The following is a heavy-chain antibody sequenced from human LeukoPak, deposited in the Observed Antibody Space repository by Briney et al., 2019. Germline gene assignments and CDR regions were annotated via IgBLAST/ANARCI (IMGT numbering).Heavy chain of an antibody. CDR2: INPSGGST. J-gene: IGHJ4*02. V-gene: IGHV1-46*01. Sequence: GSSEKVSCKASGYTFTSYYMHWVRQAPGQGLEWMGIINPSGGSTSYAQKFQGRVTMTRDTSTSTVYMELSSLRSEDTAVYYCARARSSSFLPHYWAQGTLVTVSS. D-gene: IGHD6-6*01. CDR1: GYTFTSYY. CDR3: ARARSSSFLPHY.